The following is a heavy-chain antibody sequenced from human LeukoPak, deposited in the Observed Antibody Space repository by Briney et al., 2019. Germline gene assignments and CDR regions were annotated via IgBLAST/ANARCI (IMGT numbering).Heavy chain of an antibody. Sequence: PSETLSLTCTVSGGSISSGGYYWSWIRQPPGMGLEWIGYIYYSGSTNYNPSLKSRVTISVDTSKNQFSLKLSSVTAADTAVYYCARATPLWFGASGGFDPWGQGTLVTVSS. CDR2: IYYSGST. D-gene: IGHD3-10*01. V-gene: IGHV4-61*08. CDR3: ARATPLWFGASGGFDP. J-gene: IGHJ5*02. CDR1: GGSISSGGYY.